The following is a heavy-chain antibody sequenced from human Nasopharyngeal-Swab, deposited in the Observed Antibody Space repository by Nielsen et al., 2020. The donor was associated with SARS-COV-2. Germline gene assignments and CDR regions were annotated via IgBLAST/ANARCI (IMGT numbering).Heavy chain of an antibody. D-gene: IGHD4/OR15-4a*01. Sequence: GSPLRLSCAASGFAFSGSAIHWVRQASGKGLDWVGRIGDKAHNYATTYAASVKGSFTISRDDSKNTAFLQMDSLNTEDTALYYFTTDYYFDYWGQGTLVTVSS. V-gene: IGHV3-73*01. CDR3: TTDYYFDY. J-gene: IGHJ4*02. CDR2: IGDKAHNYAT. CDR1: GFAFSGSA.